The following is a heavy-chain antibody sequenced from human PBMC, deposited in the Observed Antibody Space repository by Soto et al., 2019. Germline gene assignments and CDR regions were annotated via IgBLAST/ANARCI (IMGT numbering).Heavy chain of an antibody. Sequence: ETLSLTCNVSGDPITSYFWTWIRQPAGKGLEWIGHVFPGGPTSHNSSLKSRVSMSIDTSKNQFSLTLTSVTAADTAVYYCARTLSGFTYGSRQFYFDYWGQGTLVTVYS. CDR3: ARTLSGFTYGSRQFYFDY. CDR1: GDPITSYF. V-gene: IGHV4-4*07. D-gene: IGHD3-10*01. CDR2: VFPGGPT. J-gene: IGHJ4*02.